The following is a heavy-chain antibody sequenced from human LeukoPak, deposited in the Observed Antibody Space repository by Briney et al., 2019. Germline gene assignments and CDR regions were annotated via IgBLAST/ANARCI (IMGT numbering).Heavy chain of an antibody. J-gene: IGHJ4*02. CDR3: ARESGKFDY. Sequence: GGSLRLSCVVSGLPIADFAMHWVRQAPGKCLEWVSLISGDGVSTFYADSVKGRFSISRDNSKNSLSLEMNSLRTEDTAMYYCARESGKFDYWGQGTLVAVSS. V-gene: IGHV3-43*02. CDR2: ISGDGVST. CDR1: GLPIADFA.